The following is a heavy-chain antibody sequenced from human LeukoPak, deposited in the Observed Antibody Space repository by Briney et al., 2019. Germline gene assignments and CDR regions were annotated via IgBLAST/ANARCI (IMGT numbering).Heavy chain of an antibody. V-gene: IGHV4-59*01. Sequence: SETLSLTCAVYGGSFSYYYWSWIRQPPGKGLEWIGYIYYSGSTNYNPSLKSRVTISVDTSKNQFSLKLSSVTAADTAVYYCARDHYDILTGYLGFDYWGQGTLVTVSS. D-gene: IGHD3-9*01. CDR2: IYYSGST. CDR3: ARDHYDILTGYLGFDY. J-gene: IGHJ4*02. CDR1: GGSFSYYY.